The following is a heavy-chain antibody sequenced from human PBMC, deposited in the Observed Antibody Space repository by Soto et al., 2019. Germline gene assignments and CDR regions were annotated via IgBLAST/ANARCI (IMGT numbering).Heavy chain of an antibody. CDR1: GYSFTSYW. Sequence: GESLKISCKGSGYSFTSYWISWVRQMPGKGLEWMGRIDPSDSYTNYSPSFQGHVTISADKSISTAYLQWSSLKASDTAMYYCARLYYDFWSGPRTHYYYGMDVWGQGTTVTVSS. CDR3: ARLYYDFWSGPRTHYYYGMDV. V-gene: IGHV5-10-1*01. CDR2: IDPSDSYT. J-gene: IGHJ6*02. D-gene: IGHD3-3*01.